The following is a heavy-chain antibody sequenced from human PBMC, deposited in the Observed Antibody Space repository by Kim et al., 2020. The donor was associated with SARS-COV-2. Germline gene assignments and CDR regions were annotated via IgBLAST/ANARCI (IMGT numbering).Heavy chain of an antibody. J-gene: IGHJ4*02. CDR3: ARSGISSWGDKFDY. D-gene: IGHD6-13*01. V-gene: IGHV6-1*01. Sequence: AVSVKSRITINPDTSKNQFSLQLNSVTPEDTAVYYCARSGISSWGDKFDYWGQGTLVTVSS.